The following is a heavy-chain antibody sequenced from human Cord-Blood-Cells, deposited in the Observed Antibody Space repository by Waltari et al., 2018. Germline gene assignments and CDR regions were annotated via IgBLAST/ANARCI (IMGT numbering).Heavy chain of an antibody. V-gene: IGHV5-51*01. J-gene: IGHJ6*02. D-gene: IGHD5-18*01. CDR3: ARFRSYGYDYYYGMDV. Sequence: AEVKKPGESLKISCKGSGYSFTSYWIGWVRQMPGKGLEWIGIIYPGDSDTRYSPSFQGQVTISADKSISTAYLQWSSLKASDTAMYYCARFRSYGYDYYYGMDVWGQGTTVTVSS. CDR2: IYPGDSDT. CDR1: GYSFTSYW.